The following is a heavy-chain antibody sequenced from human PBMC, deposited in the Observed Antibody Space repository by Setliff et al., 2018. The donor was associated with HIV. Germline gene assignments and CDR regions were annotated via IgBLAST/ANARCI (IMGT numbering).Heavy chain of an antibody. J-gene: IGHJ5*02. CDR2: IDSSGTT. Sequence: SETLSLTCTISVGSFGVYRWSWIRQSAGRGLEWIGRIDSSGTTDYKPSLKGRVAISVDTSRNQFSLRVTSVTAADTAVYFCAGDRHSSGLGSYGPWGPGILGTVSS. V-gene: IGHV4-4*07. CDR1: VGSFGVYR. D-gene: IGHD3-10*01. CDR3: AGDRHSSGLGSYGP.